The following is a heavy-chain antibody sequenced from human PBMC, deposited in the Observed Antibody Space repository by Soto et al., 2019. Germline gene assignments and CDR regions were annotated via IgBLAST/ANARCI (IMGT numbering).Heavy chain of an antibody. CDR1: GGSFSGYY. J-gene: IGHJ6*02. CDR3: ARAVRDARVVRHASNYYSPGAIDA. D-gene: IGHD3-22*01. V-gene: IGHV4-34*01. Sequence: SETLSLTCAVYGGSFSGYYWNWIRQPPGKGLEWIGEINHSGSTNYNPSLKSRVTISVDTSKNQFSLKLSSVTSADTAVYYCARAVRDARVVRHASNYYSPGAIDAWGQGTTVT. CDR2: INHSGST.